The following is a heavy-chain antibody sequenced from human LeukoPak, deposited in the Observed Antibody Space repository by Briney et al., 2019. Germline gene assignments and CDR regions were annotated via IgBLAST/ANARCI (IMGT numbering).Heavy chain of an antibody. V-gene: IGHV1-24*01. D-gene: IGHD3-16*02. CDR2: FDPEDGET. J-gene: IGHJ4*02. CDR1: GYTLTELS. Sequence: GASVMVSCKVSGYTLTELSMHWVRQAPGKGFEWMGGFDPEDGETIYAQKFQGRVTMTEDTSTDTAYMELSSLRSEDTAVYYCATVLRLGELSLDYWGQGTLVTVSS. CDR3: ATVLRLGELSLDY.